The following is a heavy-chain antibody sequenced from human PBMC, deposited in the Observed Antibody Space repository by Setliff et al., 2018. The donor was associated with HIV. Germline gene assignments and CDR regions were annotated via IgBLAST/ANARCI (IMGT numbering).Heavy chain of an antibody. CDR1: GYTFTSHG. CDR3: ARDVYFTFSGEVIRHYLDV. Sequence: ASVKVSCKASGYTFTSHGISWVRQAPGQGLEWMGWISAYNGNTNYAQKFQGRVTITADESTSTVHMELSSLTSEDTAVYYCARDVYFTFSGEVIRHYLDVWGKGTTVTVSS. V-gene: IGHV1-18*01. J-gene: IGHJ6*03. CDR2: ISAYNGNT. D-gene: IGHD3-3*01.